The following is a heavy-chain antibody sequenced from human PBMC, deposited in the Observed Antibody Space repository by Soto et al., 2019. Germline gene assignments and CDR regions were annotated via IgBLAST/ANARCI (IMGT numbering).Heavy chain of an antibody. D-gene: IGHD2-15*01. J-gene: IGHJ6*02. Sequence: QVQLVQSGAEVKKPGASVKVSCKASGYTFTSYGISWVRQAPGQGLEWMGWISAYNGNTNYAQKLQGRVTMTTDTSTSTAYMELRSLRSDDTAVYYCARDLGVVVAADLIYYYYGMDVWGQGTTVTVSS. CDR3: ARDLGVVVAADLIYYYYGMDV. CDR2: ISAYNGNT. V-gene: IGHV1-18*01. CDR1: GYTFTSYG.